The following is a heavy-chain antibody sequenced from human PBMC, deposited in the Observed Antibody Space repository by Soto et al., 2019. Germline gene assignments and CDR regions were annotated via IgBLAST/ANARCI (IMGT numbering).Heavy chain of an antibody. V-gene: IGHV2-5*02. CDR3: AHRPGEGNGRASYYGMDV. CDR1: GFSFTTSGVG. CDR2: LYWDDDK. D-gene: IGHD1-26*01. J-gene: IGHJ6*02. Sequence: QITLKESGPPLVKPTQTLTLTCTFSGFSFTTSGVGVGWVRQPPGKALEWLALLYWDDDKRYSSSLKSRLTSSQDTSKNQVVLTMTNMDPVDTATYYCAHRPGEGNGRASYYGMDVWGQGTTVTVSS.